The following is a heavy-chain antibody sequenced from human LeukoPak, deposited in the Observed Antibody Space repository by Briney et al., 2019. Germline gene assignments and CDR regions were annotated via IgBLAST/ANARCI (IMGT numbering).Heavy chain of an antibody. CDR3: ARGLSPYGSGKKAGYYYYYYGMDV. V-gene: IGHV4-30-4*01. D-gene: IGHD3-10*01. J-gene: IGHJ6*02. CDR2: IYYSGST. CDR1: GGSISSGDYY. Sequence: SQTLSLTCTVSGGSISSGDYYWSWIRQPPGKGLEWIGYIYYSGSTYYNPSLKSRVTISVDTSKNQFSLKLSSVTAADTAVYYCARGLSPYGSGKKAGYYYYYYGMDVWGQGTTVTVSS.